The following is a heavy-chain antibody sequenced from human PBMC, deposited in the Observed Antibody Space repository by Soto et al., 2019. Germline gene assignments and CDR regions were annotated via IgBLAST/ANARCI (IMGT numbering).Heavy chain of an antibody. J-gene: IGHJ6*02. Sequence: PXGSLRLSCLSAGFTFRTYTMNWVRQAPGKGLDWVSGILGFSPYTFYAESVRGRFTISRDNAKNSLFLQMDSLRAEDTAVYYCARDRGYDAHDYYYNAMDVWGQGTTVTVSS. CDR3: ARDRGYDAHDYYYNAMDV. V-gene: IGHV3-21*01. CDR1: GFTFRTYT. CDR2: ILGFSPYT. D-gene: IGHD3-10*01.